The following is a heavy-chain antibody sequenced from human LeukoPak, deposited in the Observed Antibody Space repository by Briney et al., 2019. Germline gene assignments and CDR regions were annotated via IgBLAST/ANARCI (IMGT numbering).Heavy chain of an antibody. CDR2: ISGSGDNT. Sequence: GGSLRLSCAASGFTFSSYAMSWVRQAPGKGPEWVSGISGSGDNTYYADSVKGRFTISRDNSKNTLYLQMNSLRAEDTAVYDCARTVDTSMVYYFDYWGQGTLVTVSS. V-gene: IGHV3-23*01. CDR1: GFTFSSYA. D-gene: IGHD5-18*01. CDR3: ARTVDTSMVYYFDY. J-gene: IGHJ4*02.